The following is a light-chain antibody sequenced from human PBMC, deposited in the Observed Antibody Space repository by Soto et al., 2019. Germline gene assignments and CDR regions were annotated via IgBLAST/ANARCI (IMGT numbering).Light chain of an antibody. J-gene: IGKJ1*01. Sequence: EIVLTQSPGTLSLSPGERAALSCRATQSVTSSYLAWYQQKTGQAPRLLIYGASSRATDIPDRFSGSGSGTDFTLTISSLEPEDFAVYYCQQYGSSPWTFGQGTKVEIK. CDR3: QQYGSSPWT. V-gene: IGKV3-20*01. CDR1: QSVTSSY. CDR2: GAS.